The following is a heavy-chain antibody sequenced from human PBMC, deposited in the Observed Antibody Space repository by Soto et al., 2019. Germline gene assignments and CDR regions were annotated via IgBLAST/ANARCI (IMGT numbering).Heavy chain of an antibody. V-gene: IGHV6-1*01. D-gene: IGHD2-15*01. CDR2: TYSRPIYYN. Sequence: SQTLSLTCVVSGDSVSTNTVAWDWIRQSPSRGLEWRGRTYSRPIYYNEDMPSVRSRITNTRESSKNQVSLQLKSVTAEDTAIYLCACRKYASFDIWGKGTRVTVPS. J-gene: IGHJ3*02. CDR3: ACRKYASFDI. CDR1: GDSVSTNTVA.